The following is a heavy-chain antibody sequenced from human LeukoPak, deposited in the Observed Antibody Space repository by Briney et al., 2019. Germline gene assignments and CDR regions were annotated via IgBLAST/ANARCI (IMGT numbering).Heavy chain of an antibody. CDR3: ASGYFGELLTGRAGWYFDL. D-gene: IGHD3-10*01. CDR2: ISSSSSTI. J-gene: IGHJ2*01. Sequence: GGSLRLSCAASGLTFSSYSMNWVRQAPGKGLEWVSYISSSSSTIYYADSVKGRFTISRDNAKNSLYLQMNSLRDEDTAVYYCASGYFGELLTGRAGWYFDLWGRGTLVTVSS. CDR1: GLTFSSYS. V-gene: IGHV3-48*02.